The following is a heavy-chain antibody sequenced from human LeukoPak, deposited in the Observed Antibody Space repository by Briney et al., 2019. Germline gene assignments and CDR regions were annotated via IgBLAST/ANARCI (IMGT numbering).Heavy chain of an antibody. CDR3: AKGKGPYCDGECSGRIFDN. CDR2: ITSNGDDT. V-gene: IGHV3-23*01. Sequence: GGSLRLSCAASGFTFSSYAMSWVRQTPGKGLEWVSIITSNGDDTYDADSVKGRFTISRDNSKNTLYLQMNSLRAEDTAVYYCAKGKGPYCDGECSGRIFDNWGQGTLVTVSS. D-gene: IGHD2-21*01. CDR1: GFTFSSYA. J-gene: IGHJ4*02.